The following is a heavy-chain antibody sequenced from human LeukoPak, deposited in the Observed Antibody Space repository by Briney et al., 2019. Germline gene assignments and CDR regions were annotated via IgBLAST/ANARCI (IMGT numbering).Heavy chain of an antibody. D-gene: IGHD3-3*01. J-gene: IGHJ4*02. V-gene: IGHV4-59*01. Sequence: PSETLSLTCTVSGGSISSYYWSWIRQPPGKGLEWIGYIYYSGSTNYNPSLKSRVTISVDTSKNQFSLKLSPVTAADTAVYYCARGFLEWSQPFDYWGQGTLVTVSS. CDR3: ARGFLEWSQPFDY. CDR2: IYYSGST. CDR1: GGSISSYY.